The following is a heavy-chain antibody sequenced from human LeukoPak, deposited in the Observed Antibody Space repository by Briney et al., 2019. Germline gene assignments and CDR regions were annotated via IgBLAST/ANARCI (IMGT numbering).Heavy chain of an antibody. CDR1: GHSISSGYY. CDR3: ARHRGDNSNPRYYFYYMDV. Sequence: SDTLSLTCSVSGHSISSGYYWGWIRQPRGKGLEWIGTMYHRGSTYYNPSLKSRVTMSGDTSKNHFSLKLSSVIAADAAVYYCARHRGDNSNPRYYFYYMDVWGKGTTVTVSS. CDR2: MYHRGST. J-gene: IGHJ6*03. V-gene: IGHV4-38-2*01. D-gene: IGHD4-11*01.